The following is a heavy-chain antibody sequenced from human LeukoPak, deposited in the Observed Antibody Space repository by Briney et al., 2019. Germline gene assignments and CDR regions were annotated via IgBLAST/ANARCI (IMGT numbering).Heavy chain of an antibody. V-gene: IGHV1-18*01. CDR1: GGTFSNYA. D-gene: IGHD6-13*01. Sequence: ASVKVSCKASGGTFSNYAISWVRQAPGQGLEWMGWISAYNGNTNYAQKLQGRVTMTTDTSTSTAYMELRSLRSDDTAVYYCARALIAAAGTWWFDYWGQGTLVTVSS. J-gene: IGHJ4*02. CDR2: ISAYNGNT. CDR3: ARALIAAAGTWWFDY.